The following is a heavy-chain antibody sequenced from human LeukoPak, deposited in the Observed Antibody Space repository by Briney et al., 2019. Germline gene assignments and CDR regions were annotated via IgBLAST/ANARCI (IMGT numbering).Heavy chain of an antibody. CDR2: ISSSSSTI. CDR1: GFTFSSYS. Sequence: GGSLRLSCAASGFTFSSYSMNWVRQAPGKGLEWVSYISSSSSTIYYADSVKGRFTISRDNAKNSLYLQMNSLRDEDTAVYYCAKDVVAVAGTRFSNFDYWGQGTLVTVSS. D-gene: IGHD6-19*01. V-gene: IGHV3-48*02. CDR3: AKDVVAVAGTRFSNFDY. J-gene: IGHJ4*02.